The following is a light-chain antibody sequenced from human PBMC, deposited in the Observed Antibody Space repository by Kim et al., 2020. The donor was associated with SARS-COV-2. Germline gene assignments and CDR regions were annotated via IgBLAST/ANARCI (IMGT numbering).Light chain of an antibody. V-gene: IGLV1-40*01. CDR2: ANT. CDR3: QSYDPSLSAPYV. Sequence: RSTISCTGSSSNVGAGYDVHWYQQLPGEAPKLLISANTHRPSGIPDRFSASKSGSSASLAIGGLQAEDEADYFCQSYDPSLSAPYVFGTGTKVTVL. J-gene: IGLJ1*01. CDR1: SSNVGAGYD.